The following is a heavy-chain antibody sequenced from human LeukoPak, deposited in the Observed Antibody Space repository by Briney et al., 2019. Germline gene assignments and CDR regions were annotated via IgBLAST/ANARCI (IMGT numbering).Heavy chain of an antibody. CDR2: ISSSSSYI. Sequence: GGSLRLSCAASGFTFSSYSMNWVRQAPGKGLEWVSSISSSSSYIYYADSVKGRFTISRDNAKNSLYLQMNSLRAEDTAVYYCARPIGYCSGGSCLTFDYWGQGTLVTVSS. D-gene: IGHD2-15*01. CDR1: GFTFSSYS. J-gene: IGHJ4*02. V-gene: IGHV3-21*01. CDR3: ARPIGYCSGGSCLTFDY.